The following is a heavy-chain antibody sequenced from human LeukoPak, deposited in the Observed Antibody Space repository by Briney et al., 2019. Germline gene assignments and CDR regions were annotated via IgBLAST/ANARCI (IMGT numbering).Heavy chain of an antibody. J-gene: IGHJ4*02. CDR2: IIPIFGTA. V-gene: IGHV1-69*13. CDR3: AREEELGVPS. D-gene: IGHD3-3*01. Sequence: SVKVSCKAPEGTFSSYAISWVRQAPGQGLEWMGGIIPIFGTANYAQKFQGRVTITADESTSTAYMELSSLRSEDTAVYYCAREEELGVPSWGQGTLVTVSS. CDR1: EGTFSSYA.